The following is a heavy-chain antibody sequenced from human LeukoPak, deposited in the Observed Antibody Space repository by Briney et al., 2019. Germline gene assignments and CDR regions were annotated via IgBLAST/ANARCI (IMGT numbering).Heavy chain of an antibody. CDR1: GYTFDTHA. Sequence: ASVKVSCKASGYTFDTHAMHWVRQAPGQRLEWMGWINTANGNTEYSQNFQGRVTITRGTSASTTYMELSSLRSEDTTIYYCARDAGTNWWHGLDFWGQGTLVTVSS. CDR2: INTANGNT. J-gene: IGHJ4*02. D-gene: IGHD2-8*02. CDR3: ARDAGTNWWHGLDF. V-gene: IGHV1-3*04.